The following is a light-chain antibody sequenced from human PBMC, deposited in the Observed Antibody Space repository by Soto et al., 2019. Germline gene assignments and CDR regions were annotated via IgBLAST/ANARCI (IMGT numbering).Light chain of an antibody. Sequence: DIQMTQSPSTLSASVGDRVTITCRASQGISDYLAWYQQKPGRVPELLIYAASTLQSGVPSRFRGSGSGTDFTLTISSLQPEDVATYYCQKYNSVPYTFGQGTKLEIK. V-gene: IGKV1-27*01. CDR3: QKYNSVPYT. CDR2: AAS. J-gene: IGKJ2*01. CDR1: QGISDY.